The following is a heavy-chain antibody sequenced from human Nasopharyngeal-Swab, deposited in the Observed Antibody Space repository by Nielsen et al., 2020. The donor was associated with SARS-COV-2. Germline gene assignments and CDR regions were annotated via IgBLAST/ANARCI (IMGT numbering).Heavy chain of an antibody. D-gene: IGHD3-9*01. Sequence: WIRQPPGKGQEWVSVIYSGGSTYYADSVKGRFTISRDNSKNTLYLQMNSLRAEDTAVYYCARDYRLRYFDWSYYYYGMDVWGQGTTVTVSS. J-gene: IGHJ6*02. CDR3: ARDYRLRYFDWSYYYYGMDV. V-gene: IGHV3-53*01. CDR2: IYSGGST.